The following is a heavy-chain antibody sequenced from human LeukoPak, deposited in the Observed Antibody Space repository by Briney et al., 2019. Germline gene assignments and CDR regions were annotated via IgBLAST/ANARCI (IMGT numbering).Heavy chain of an antibody. V-gene: IGHV1-69*04. CDR1: GGTFSSYV. CDR2: IIPMLNTS. D-gene: IGHD1-26*01. J-gene: IGHJ4*02. CDR3: ARDLIVGATTSDY. Sequence: ASVKVSCKASGGTFSSYVISWVRQAPGQGLEWMGRIIPMLNTSNYAQKFQGRVTITADKSTSTAYMELSSLRSEDTAVYYCARDLIVGATTSDYWGQGTLVTVSS.